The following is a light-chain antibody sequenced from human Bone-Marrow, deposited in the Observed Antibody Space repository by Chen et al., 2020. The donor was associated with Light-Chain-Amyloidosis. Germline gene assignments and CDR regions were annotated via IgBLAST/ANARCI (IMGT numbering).Light chain of an antibody. V-gene: IGLV3-21*02. Sequence: SYVLTQPSSVSVAPGQTATMACGGNNIGSTSGQWSQQTTGQAPLLVVYDDSDRPSGIPERLSGSNSGNTATLTISRVEAGDEADYYCQVWDRSSDRPVFGGGTKLTVL. CDR2: DDS. CDR1: NIGSTS. CDR3: QVWDRSSDRPV. J-gene: IGLJ3*02.